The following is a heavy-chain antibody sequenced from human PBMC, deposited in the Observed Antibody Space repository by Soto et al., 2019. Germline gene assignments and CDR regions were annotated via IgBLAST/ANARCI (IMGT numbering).Heavy chain of an antibody. V-gene: IGHV1-3*01. Sequence: ASVKVSCKASGYTFTSYAMHWVRQAPGQRLEWMGWINAGNGNTKYSQKFQGRVTITRDTSASTAYMELSSLRSEDTAVYYCARASAGYSSSWYFDYWGQGTLVTVSS. CDR1: GYTFTSYA. D-gene: IGHD6-13*01. J-gene: IGHJ4*02. CDR3: ARASAGYSSSWYFDY. CDR2: INAGNGNT.